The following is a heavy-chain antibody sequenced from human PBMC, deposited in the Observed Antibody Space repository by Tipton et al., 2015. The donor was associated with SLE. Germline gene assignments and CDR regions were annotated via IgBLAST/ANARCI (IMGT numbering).Heavy chain of an antibody. CDR3: ARGRVVHQWFGYYYMDV. V-gene: IGHV4-61*01. CDR1: GVSISSSRFY. D-gene: IGHD3-10*01. Sequence: LRLSCTVSGVSISSSRFYWSWIRQPPGKGLEWIGYVDYSGSPNYNPSLNGRVTISVDTSKNQFSLKLTPVTAADTAVYYCARGRVVHQWFGYYYMDVWGNGTTVTVSS. J-gene: IGHJ6*03. CDR2: VDYSGSP.